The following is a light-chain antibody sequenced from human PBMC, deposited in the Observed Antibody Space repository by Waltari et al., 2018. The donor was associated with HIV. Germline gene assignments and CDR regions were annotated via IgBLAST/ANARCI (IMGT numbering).Light chain of an antibody. CDR1: QDISSF. J-gene: IGKJ4*01. CDR3: QQVKSYLALT. V-gene: IGKV1-9*01. CDR2: AAS. Sequence: DIQLTQSPSVLSASVGDRVTITCRASQDISSFLAWYQQKPGKAPKLLMYAASTLQGGVPTRFSGSGSGSEFTLTISSLQPEDFATYYCQQVKSYLALTFGGGTKVEIK.